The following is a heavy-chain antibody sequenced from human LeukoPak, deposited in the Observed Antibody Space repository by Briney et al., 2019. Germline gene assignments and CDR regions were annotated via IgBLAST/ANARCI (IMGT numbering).Heavy chain of an antibody. D-gene: IGHD3-3*02. CDR1: GCSISGYY. V-gene: IGHV3-7*03. J-gene: IGHJ4*02. CDR2: IKEDGSEK. Sequence: ETLSLTCTVSGCSISGYYWSWVRQAPGKGLEWVANIKEDGSEKYYVDSVKGRFTISRDNAKNSLYLQMNSLRAEDTAVYYCARDSFHFWSGYSTAYYFDYWGQGTLVTVSS. CDR3: ARDSFHFWSGYSTAYYFDY.